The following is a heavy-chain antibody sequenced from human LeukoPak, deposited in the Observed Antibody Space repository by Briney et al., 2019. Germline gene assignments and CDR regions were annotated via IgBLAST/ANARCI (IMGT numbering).Heavy chain of an antibody. Sequence: GRSLRLSCAASGFTFSSYAMHWVRQPTGQGLEWVSTIGTASDTYYPGSVEGRFTLSRDNAKNSLYLQMNSLTAGDTAVYYCVRGPPRGKYYYMDVWGKGTTVTVSS. CDR3: VRGPPRGKYYYMDV. CDR1: GFTFSSYA. J-gene: IGHJ6*03. V-gene: IGHV3-13*01. D-gene: IGHD1-1*01. CDR2: IGTASDT.